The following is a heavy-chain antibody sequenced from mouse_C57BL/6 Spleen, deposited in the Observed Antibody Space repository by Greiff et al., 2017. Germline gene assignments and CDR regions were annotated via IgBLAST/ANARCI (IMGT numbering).Heavy chain of an antibody. Sequence: VQLQQSGAELVKPGASVKLSCKASGYTFTSYWMHWVKQRPGQGLEWIGMIHPNSGSTNYNEKFKSKATLTVDKSSSTAYMQLSSLTSEDSAVYYCARSVTGTYYFDYWGQGTSVTVSS. J-gene: IGHJ4*01. CDR2: IHPNSGST. CDR1: GYTFTSYW. D-gene: IGHD4-1*01. CDR3: ARSVTGTYYFDY. V-gene: IGHV1-64*01.